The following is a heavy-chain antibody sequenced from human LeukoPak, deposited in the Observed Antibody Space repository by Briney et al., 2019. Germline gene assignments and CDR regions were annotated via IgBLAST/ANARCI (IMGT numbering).Heavy chain of an antibody. CDR1: GGSITLGDYY. J-gene: IGHJ3*01. CDR3: ARAPGAFDV. CDR2: IYSSRST. V-gene: IGHV4-30-4*08. D-gene: IGHD7-27*01. Sequence: PSETLSLTCTVSGGSITLGDYYWTWIRQPPGKGLEWIGYIYSSRSTYYNPSLKSRIAMSLDTSRNRFSLRLRSVTAADTAVYYCARAPGAFDVWGQGTMVTVSS.